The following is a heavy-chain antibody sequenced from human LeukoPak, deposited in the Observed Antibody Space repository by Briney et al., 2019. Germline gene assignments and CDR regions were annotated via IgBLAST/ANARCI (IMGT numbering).Heavy chain of an antibody. Sequence: PGGSLRLSCAASGFTFSDYYMSWIRQAPGKGLEWVSFISSSSSYTNYADSVKGRFTISRDNTKNSLYLQMNNLRAEDTAVYYCAKVGYTYGPQPFDYWGQGTLVTVSS. J-gene: IGHJ4*02. CDR2: ISSSSSYT. D-gene: IGHD5-18*01. CDR1: GFTFSDYY. V-gene: IGHV3-11*05. CDR3: AKVGYTYGPQPFDY.